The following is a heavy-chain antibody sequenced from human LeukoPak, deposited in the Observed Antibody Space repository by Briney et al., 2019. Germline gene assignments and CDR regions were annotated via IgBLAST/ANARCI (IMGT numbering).Heavy chain of an antibody. Sequence: GASVKVSCKASGYTFASYNINRVRQAPGQGLEWMGWMNPNSGNTGYAQQFQGRVTMTRNTSVSTAYMELSSLRSEDTAVYYCARGPHSSGWPQQYYWGQGTLVTVSS. CDR1: GYTFASYN. D-gene: IGHD6-19*01. V-gene: IGHV1-8*01. CDR2: MNPNSGNT. J-gene: IGHJ4*02. CDR3: ARGPHSSGWPQQYY.